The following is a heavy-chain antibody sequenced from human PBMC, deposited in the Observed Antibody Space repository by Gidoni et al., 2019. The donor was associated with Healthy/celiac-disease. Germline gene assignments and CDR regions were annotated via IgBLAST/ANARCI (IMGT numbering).Heavy chain of an antibody. CDR1: GFTFSDYY. Sequence: QVQLVESGGSLVKPGGSLRLSCAASGFTFSDYYISWIRQAPGQGLEWVSSISSSSSYTNYADSVKGRFTISRDNATNSLYLQMNSLRAEDTAVYYCARDTERSYSTYSSGFYYGMDVWGQGTTVTVSS. CDR2: ISSSSSYT. D-gene: IGHD1-1*01. J-gene: IGHJ6*02. V-gene: IGHV3-11*06. CDR3: ARDTERSYSTYSSGFYYGMDV.